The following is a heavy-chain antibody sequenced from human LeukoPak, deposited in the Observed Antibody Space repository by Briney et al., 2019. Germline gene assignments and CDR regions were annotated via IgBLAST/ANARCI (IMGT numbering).Heavy chain of an antibody. CDR2: IYYSGST. V-gene: IGHV4-59*01. CDR1: GGSISSYY. J-gene: IGHJ4*02. Sequence: RSSETLSLTCTVSGGSISSYYWSWIRQPPGKGLEWIGYIYYSGSTNYNPSLKSRVTISVDTSKNRFSLKLSSVTAADTAVYYCASEHRGVIGYFDYWGQGTLVTVSS. D-gene: IGHD3-10*01. CDR3: ASEHRGVIGYFDY.